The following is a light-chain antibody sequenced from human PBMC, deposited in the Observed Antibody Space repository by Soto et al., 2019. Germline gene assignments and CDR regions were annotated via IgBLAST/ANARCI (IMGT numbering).Light chain of an antibody. CDR1: QRVGGG. CDR2: GAS. CDR3: QQSYSTPIT. J-gene: IGKJ5*01. V-gene: IGKV1-5*03. Sequence: DIQRTQSPSTLSSSTGDRVTITCRASQRVGGGLAWYQQKPGKAPKILIYGASSLEYGVPSRFSGGGSGADFILTISSLQSEDFATYCCQQSYSTPITFGQGTLLEI.